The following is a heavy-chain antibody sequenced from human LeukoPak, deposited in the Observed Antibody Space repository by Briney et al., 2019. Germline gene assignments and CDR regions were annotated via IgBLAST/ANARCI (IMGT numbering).Heavy chain of an antibody. CDR2: ISYDGSNK. CDR1: GFTFSSYA. Sequence: GGSLRLSCAASGFTFSSYAMHWVRQAPGKGLEWVAVISYDGSNKYYANSVKGRFTISRDNSKNTLYLQMNSLRAEDTAVYYCASAYCSSTSCPLSDYWGQGTLVTVSS. CDR3: ASAYCSSTSCPLSDY. D-gene: IGHD2-2*01. J-gene: IGHJ4*02. V-gene: IGHV3-30-3*01.